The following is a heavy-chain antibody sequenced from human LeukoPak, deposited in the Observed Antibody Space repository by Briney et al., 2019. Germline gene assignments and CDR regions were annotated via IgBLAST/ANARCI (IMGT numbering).Heavy chain of an antibody. CDR1: GFTFSDYG. D-gene: IGHD4-17*01. CDR2: IRYDGSKK. Sequence: GESLRLPCAASGFTFSDYGIHWVRQAPGKGLEWVAFIRYDGSKKYYADSVRGRFTISRDNSKNTLYLQMNSLRAEDTAVYYCAKADYGDPNWDYWGQGTLVTVSS. J-gene: IGHJ4*02. CDR3: AKADYGDPNWDY. V-gene: IGHV3-30*02.